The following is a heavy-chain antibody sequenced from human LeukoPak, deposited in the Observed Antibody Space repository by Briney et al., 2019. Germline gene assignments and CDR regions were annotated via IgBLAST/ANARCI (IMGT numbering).Heavy chain of an antibody. Sequence: ASVKVSCKASGYTFTSYAMHWVRQAPGQRLEWMGWINAGNGNTKYSQKFQGRVTITRDTSTSTAYMELRSLRSDDTAVYYCARDVITIFGVVKGYFDYWGQGTLVTVSS. CDR1: GYTFTSYA. J-gene: IGHJ4*02. D-gene: IGHD3-3*01. V-gene: IGHV1-3*01. CDR2: INAGNGNT. CDR3: ARDVITIFGVVKGYFDY.